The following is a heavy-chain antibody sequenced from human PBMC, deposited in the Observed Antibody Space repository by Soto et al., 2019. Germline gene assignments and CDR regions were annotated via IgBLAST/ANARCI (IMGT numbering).Heavy chain of an antibody. CDR2: IDPSDSYT. D-gene: IGHD2-2*02. V-gene: IGHV5-10-1*01. Sequence: GESLKISCKGSGYSFTSYWISWVRQMPGKGLEWMGRIDPSDSYTNYSPSFQGHVTISADKSISTAYLQWSSLKASDTAMYYCARLDIVVVPAALRESGYYYYGMDVWGQGNTVTVSS. CDR3: ARLDIVVVPAALRESGYYYYGMDV. CDR1: GYSFTSYW. J-gene: IGHJ6*01.